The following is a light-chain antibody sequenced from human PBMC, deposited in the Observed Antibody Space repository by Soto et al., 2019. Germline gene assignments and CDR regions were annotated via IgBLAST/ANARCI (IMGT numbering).Light chain of an antibody. V-gene: IGKV4-1*01. Sequence: DIVMTQSPDSLSVSLGERATINFRSSQSVLYSSNNKNYLAWYQQKPGQPPKLLIYWASTRESGVPDRFSGSGSGTDFTLYISSLQAEDVAVYYCQQYYSTPPTFGGGTKVDIK. CDR1: QSVLYSSNNKNY. J-gene: IGKJ4*01. CDR3: QQYYSTPPT. CDR2: WAS.